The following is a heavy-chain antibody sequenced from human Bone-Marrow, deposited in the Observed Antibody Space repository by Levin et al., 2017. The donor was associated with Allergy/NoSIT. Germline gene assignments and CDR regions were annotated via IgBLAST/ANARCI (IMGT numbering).Heavy chain of an antibody. J-gene: IGHJ4*02. CDR3: ARENVQFKEWELQTRFRFLDK. CDR2: SSHDGSNQ. D-gene: IGHD1-26*01. V-gene: IGHV3-30*03. Sequence: TGGSLRLSCAASGFIFSTYGMHWVRQAPGKGLEWVAVSSHDGSNQHYADSVKGRFTISRDESKNTLYLQINSLRPEDTAVYYCARENVQFKEWELQTRFRFLDKWGQGTLVTVSS. CDR1: GFIFSTYG.